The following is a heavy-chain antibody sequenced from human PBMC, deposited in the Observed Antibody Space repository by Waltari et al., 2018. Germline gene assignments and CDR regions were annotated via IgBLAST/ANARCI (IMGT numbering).Heavy chain of an antibody. J-gene: IGHJ4*02. CDR2: DSGYNGDT. CDR1: GSTFKGYA. Sequence: QVQLVQSGAEVKKPGASVKVSCKASGSTFKGYAVSWVRQAPGKGLEWLGWDSGYNGDTIYAQKFQDRLTLTTETSTTTAYMELRNLRSDDTALFYCARVSTNNGPGDLDYWGQGTLVTVSA. CDR3: ARVSTNNGPGDLDY. V-gene: IGHV1-18*01. D-gene: IGHD2-8*01.